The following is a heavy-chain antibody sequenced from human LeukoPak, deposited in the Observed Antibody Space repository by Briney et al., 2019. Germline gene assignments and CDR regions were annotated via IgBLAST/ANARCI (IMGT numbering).Heavy chain of an antibody. CDR1: GFTFSSYS. D-gene: IGHD2/OR15-2a*01. J-gene: IGHJ4*02. V-gene: IGHV3-21*01. CDR3: ARGIGDAGDY. Sequence: PGGSLRLSCAASGFTFSSYSMTWVRQAPGKGLEWVSSISSSSSYIYYADSVKGRFTISRDNAKNSLYLQMNSLRAEDTAVYYCARGIGDAGDYWGQGTLVTVSS. CDR2: ISSSSSYI.